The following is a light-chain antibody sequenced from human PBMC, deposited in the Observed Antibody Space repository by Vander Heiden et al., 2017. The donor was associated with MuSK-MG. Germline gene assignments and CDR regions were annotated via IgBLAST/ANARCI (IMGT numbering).Light chain of an antibody. CDR3: QQSYSNPVT. J-gene: IGKJ1*01. CDR2: AAS. V-gene: IGKV1-39*01. Sequence: IQMTQSPSSLSASVGDRVTITCRASQSISSYLNWYQQKPGKAPKLLIYAASSLQSGVPARFSGSGSGTDFTLTISSLQPEDFATYYCQQSYSNPVTFGQGTKVXIK. CDR1: QSISSY.